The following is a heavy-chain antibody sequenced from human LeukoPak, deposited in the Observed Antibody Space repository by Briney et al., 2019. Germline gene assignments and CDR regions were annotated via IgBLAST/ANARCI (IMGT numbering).Heavy chain of an antibody. Sequence: PGGSLRLSCAASGFTFSSYGMHWVRQAPGKGLEWVAVISYDGSNKYYADSVKGRFTISRDNSKNTLYLQMNSLRAEDTAVYYCAKDLYPHYYDSSGPDYWGQGTLVTVSS. CDR3: AKDLYPHYYDSSGPDY. V-gene: IGHV3-30*18. CDR2: ISYDGSNK. CDR1: GFTFSSYG. J-gene: IGHJ4*02. D-gene: IGHD3-22*01.